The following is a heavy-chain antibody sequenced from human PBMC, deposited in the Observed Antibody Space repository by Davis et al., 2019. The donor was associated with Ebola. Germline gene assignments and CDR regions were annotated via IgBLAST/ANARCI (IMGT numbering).Heavy chain of an antibody. CDR2: IKQDGSEK. CDR3: ARARYYYGRGRLDP. CDR1: GFTFSSYW. J-gene: IGHJ5*02. V-gene: IGHV3-7*01. D-gene: IGHD3-10*02. Sequence: PGGSLRLSCAASGFTFSSYWMSWVRQAPGKGLEWVANIKQDGSEKYYVDSVKGRFTISRDNAKNSLYLQMNSLRAEDTAVYYCARARYYYGRGRLDPWGQGTLVTVSS.